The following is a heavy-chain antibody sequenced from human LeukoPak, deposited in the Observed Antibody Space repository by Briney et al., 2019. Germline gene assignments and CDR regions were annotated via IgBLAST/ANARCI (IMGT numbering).Heavy chain of an antibody. Sequence: GASVKVSCKASGYTFTEYYMHWVRRAPGQGLEWMGWINPNSGGTNFAQKFQGRVTLTRDTSINTAYMELSSLRSDDTAVYYCARAKLDDCGGVCDQYFQHWGQGTLVAVSS. CDR1: GYTFTEYY. V-gene: IGHV1-2*02. D-gene: IGHD2-21*02. J-gene: IGHJ1*01. CDR3: ARAKLDDCGGVCDQYFQH. CDR2: INPNSGGT.